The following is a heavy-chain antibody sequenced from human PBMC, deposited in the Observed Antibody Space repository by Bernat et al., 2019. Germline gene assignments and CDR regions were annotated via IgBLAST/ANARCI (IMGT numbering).Heavy chain of an antibody. CDR1: SGSISDYY. D-gene: IGHD3-22*01. J-gene: IGHJ4*02. CDR3: ARKAARSGDFDY. Sequence: QVQLQQWGAGLLKPSETLSLTCAVSSGSISDYYWSWFRQPPGKGLEWIGYIYYTGSTKYNPSLESRVTISVDTSKNQFSLKVNSLTAADTAVYYCARKAARSGDFDYWGQGTLVTVSS. V-gene: IGHV4-59*08. CDR2: IYYTGST.